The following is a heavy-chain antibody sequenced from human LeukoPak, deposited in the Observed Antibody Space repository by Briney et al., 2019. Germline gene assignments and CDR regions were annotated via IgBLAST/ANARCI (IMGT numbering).Heavy chain of an antibody. D-gene: IGHD5-12*01. Sequence: GRSLRLSCAASGFTFSSYAMHWVRQAPGKGLEWVAVISYDGSNKYYADSVKGRFTISRDNSKNTLYLQMNSLRAEDTAVYYCARDLGTNYFDYWGQGTLVTVSS. J-gene: IGHJ4*02. CDR1: GFTFSSYA. V-gene: IGHV3-30-3*01. CDR2: ISYDGSNK. CDR3: ARDLGTNYFDY.